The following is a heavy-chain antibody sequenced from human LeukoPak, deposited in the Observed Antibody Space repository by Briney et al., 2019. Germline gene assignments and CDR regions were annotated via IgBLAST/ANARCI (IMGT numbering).Heavy chain of an antibody. J-gene: IGHJ6*03. Sequence: GGSLRLSCAASGFTFSSYAMSRVRQAPGKGLKWVSTINDNGDGTYYADSVKGRFTISRDNSYNTVSLQMNSLRDEDTGVYYCAKGLRTGVGPYMGYHYYMDVWGKGATVTVSS. CDR1: GFTFSSYA. V-gene: IGHV3-23*01. CDR3: AKGLRTGVGPYMGYHYYMDV. D-gene: IGHD3-16*01. CDR2: INDNGDGT.